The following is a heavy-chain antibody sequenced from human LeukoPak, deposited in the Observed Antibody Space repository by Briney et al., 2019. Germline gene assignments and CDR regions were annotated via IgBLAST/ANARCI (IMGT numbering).Heavy chain of an antibody. CDR1: GFTFSSHA. D-gene: IGHD3-10*01. CDR3: AREGRYYGSGSYNHFDY. CDR2: VSSSGTKI. J-gene: IGHJ4*02. V-gene: IGHV3-21*04. Sequence: GGSLRLSCAASGFTFSSHAMNWVRQAPGKGLEWVSSVSSSGTKIFYADSVRGRFTVSRDNAKNSLYLQMNSLRVEDTAVYYCAREGRYYGSGSYNHFDYWGQGSLVTVSS.